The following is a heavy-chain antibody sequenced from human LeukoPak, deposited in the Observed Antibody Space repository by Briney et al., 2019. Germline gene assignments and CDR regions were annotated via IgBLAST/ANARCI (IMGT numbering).Heavy chain of an antibody. CDR3: ARFVGYDSSGYYYAYYFDY. V-gene: IGHV1-69*13. CDR2: IIPIFGTA. J-gene: IGHJ4*02. D-gene: IGHD3-22*01. CDR1: GGTFSSYA. Sequence: SVKVSCKASGGTFSSYAISWVRQAPGQGLEWMGGIIPIFGTANYAQKFQGRVTITADESTSTAYMELRSLRSDDTAVYYCARFVGYDSSGYYYAYYFDYWGQGTLVTVSS.